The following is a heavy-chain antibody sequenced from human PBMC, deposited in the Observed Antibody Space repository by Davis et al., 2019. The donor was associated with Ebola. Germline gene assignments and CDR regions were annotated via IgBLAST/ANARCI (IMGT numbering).Heavy chain of an antibody. Sequence: PGGSLRLSCAASGFTFSSYSMNWVRQAPGKGLEWVSSISSSSSYIYYADSVKGRFTISRDNAKNSLYLQMNSLRAEDTAVYYCAGIAVAGTSSPGRFDYWGQGTLVTVSS. CDR1: GFTFSSYS. V-gene: IGHV3-21*01. J-gene: IGHJ4*02. CDR3: AGIAVAGTSSPGRFDY. CDR2: ISSSSSYI. D-gene: IGHD6-19*01.